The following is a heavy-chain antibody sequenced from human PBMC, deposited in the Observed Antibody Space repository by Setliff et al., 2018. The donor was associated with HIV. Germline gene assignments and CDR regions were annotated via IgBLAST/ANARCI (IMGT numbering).Heavy chain of an antibody. CDR1: GYTLISYG. CDR2: ISAYNGDT. V-gene: IGHV1-18*01. J-gene: IGHJ4*02. Sequence: GASVKVSCKASGYTLISYGITWVRQAPGQGLEWMGWISAYNGDTKYAQRLQGRVIMTTDTSTNTAYMELRNLRSDDTAIYYCARVDEYCSEISCYSGGEIDYWGQGMLVTVSS. D-gene: IGHD2-15*01. CDR3: ARVDEYCSEISCYSGGEIDY.